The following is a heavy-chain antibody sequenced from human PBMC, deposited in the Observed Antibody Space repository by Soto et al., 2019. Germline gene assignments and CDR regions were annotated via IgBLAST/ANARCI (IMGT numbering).Heavy chain of an antibody. CDR1: GGSFSGYY. V-gene: IGHV4-34*01. Sequence: QVQLQQWGAGLLKPSETLSLTCAVYGGSFSGYYWSWIRQPPGKGLEWIGEINHSGSTNYNPSLKNRVTISVDTSKNQFSLKLSSVTAADTAVYYCARLEGRDYGSGSYLFDYWGQGTLVTVSS. J-gene: IGHJ4*02. CDR2: INHSGST. D-gene: IGHD3-10*01. CDR3: ARLEGRDYGSGSYLFDY.